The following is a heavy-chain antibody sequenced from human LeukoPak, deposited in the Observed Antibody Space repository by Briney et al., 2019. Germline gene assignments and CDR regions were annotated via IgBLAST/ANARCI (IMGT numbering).Heavy chain of an antibody. J-gene: IGHJ4*02. CDR1: GGSFSGYY. CDR3: ARGNYYDSSGYQYYFDY. V-gene: IGHV4-34*01. CDR2: INHSGST. Sequence: SETLSLTGAVYGGSFSGYYWSWIRQPPGKGLEWIGEINHSGSTNYNPSLKSRVTISVDTSKNQFSLKLSSVTAADTAVYYCARGNYYDSSGYQYYFDYWGQGTLVTVSS. D-gene: IGHD3-22*01.